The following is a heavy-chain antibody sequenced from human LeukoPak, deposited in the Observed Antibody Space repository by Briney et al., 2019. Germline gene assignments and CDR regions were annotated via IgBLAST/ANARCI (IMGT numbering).Heavy chain of an antibody. V-gene: IGHV4-31*11. CDR2: IYYSGST. CDR1: GGSFSGYS. J-gene: IGHJ4*02. D-gene: IGHD3-22*01. Sequence: SETLSLTCGVFGGSFSGYSWSWIRQSPGKGLEWIGYIYYSGSTYYNPSLKSRVTISVDTSKNQFSLKLSSVTAADTAVYYCARDEGNYDSSGYYYVYWGQGTLVTVSS. CDR3: ARDEGNYDSSGYYYVY.